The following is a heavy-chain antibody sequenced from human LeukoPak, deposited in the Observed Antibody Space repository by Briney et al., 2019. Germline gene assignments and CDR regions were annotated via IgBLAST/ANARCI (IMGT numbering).Heavy chain of an antibody. Sequence: TAGSLRLSCAASGFTFSDYYMSWIRQAQGKGLEWVSYISSSGSTIYYVVSVKGRFTISSDNAKNSLYLQMSSLRAEDTAVYYCARYGTMVRGVILNWFDPWGQGTLVTVSS. CDR2: ISSSGSTI. J-gene: IGHJ5*02. CDR3: ARYGTMVRGVILNWFDP. CDR1: GFTFSDYY. V-gene: IGHV3-11*04. D-gene: IGHD3-10*01.